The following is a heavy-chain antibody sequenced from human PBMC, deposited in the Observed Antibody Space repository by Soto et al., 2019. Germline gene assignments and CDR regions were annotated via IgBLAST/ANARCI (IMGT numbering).Heavy chain of an antibody. V-gene: IGHV1-18*01. CDR2: ISAYNGNT. CDR1: GYTFTSYG. J-gene: IGHJ4*02. Sequence: ASVKVSCKASGYTFTSYGISWLRQAPGQGLEWMGWISAYNGNTNYAQKLQGRVTMTTDTSTSTAYMELRSLRSDDTAVYYCARGYYDFWSGYSWYFDYWGQGTLVTVSS. CDR3: ARGYYDFWSGYSWYFDY. D-gene: IGHD3-3*01.